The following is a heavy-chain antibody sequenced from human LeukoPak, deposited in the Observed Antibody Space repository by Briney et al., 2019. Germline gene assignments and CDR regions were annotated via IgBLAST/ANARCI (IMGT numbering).Heavy chain of an antibody. J-gene: IGHJ4*02. Sequence: SETLSLTCAVSGGSISSSNWWSWVRQPPGKGLEWIGEIYHSGSTYYNPSLKSRVTISVDASKNQFSLKLSSVTAADTAVYYCARLRYFDWLLYGLETLIFDYWGQGTLVTVSS. D-gene: IGHD3-9*01. CDR2: IYHSGST. CDR1: GGSISSSNW. CDR3: ARLRYFDWLLYGLETLIFDY. V-gene: IGHV4-4*02.